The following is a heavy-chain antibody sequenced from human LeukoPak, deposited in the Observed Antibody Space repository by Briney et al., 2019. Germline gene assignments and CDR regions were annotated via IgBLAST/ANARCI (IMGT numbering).Heavy chain of an antibody. Sequence: PSETLSLTCTVSSGSIRNSNYYWGWIRQPPGKGLEWIGSIFYDGSSDYNPSLKSRVTISVDTSKNQFSLKLSSVTAADTAVYYCARPVLRYFDWLPNISNGYFDLWGRGTLVTVSS. CDR1: SGSIRNSNYY. CDR3: ARPVLRYFDWLPNISNGYFDL. D-gene: IGHD3-9*01. CDR2: IFYDGSS. V-gene: IGHV4-39*01. J-gene: IGHJ2*01.